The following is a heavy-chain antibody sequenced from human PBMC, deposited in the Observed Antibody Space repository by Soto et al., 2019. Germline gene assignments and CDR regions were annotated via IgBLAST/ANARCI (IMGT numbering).Heavy chain of an antibody. J-gene: IGHJ4*02. CDR2: IKQDGSEK. V-gene: IGHV3-7*01. CDR1: GFTFSSNW. Sequence: GGSLRLSCAASGFTFSSNWMNWVRQAPGKGLEWVANIKQDGSEKYYVDSVKGRFTISRDNAKNSLYLQMNSLRAEDTAVYYCARDLGYCSGGTCYSVLDYWGQGTLVTVS. CDR3: ARDLGYCSGGTCYSVLDY. D-gene: IGHD2-15*01.